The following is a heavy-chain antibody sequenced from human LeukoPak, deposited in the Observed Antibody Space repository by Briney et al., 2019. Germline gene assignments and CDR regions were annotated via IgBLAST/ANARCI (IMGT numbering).Heavy chain of an antibody. V-gene: IGHV3-43D*03. CDR3: AEDYGYSNDWYLIDY. J-gene: IGHJ4*02. D-gene: IGHD6-19*01. CDR2: ITCNGFST. Sequence: GGSLRLSCEASGFTFDDYAMHWVRQTPEKGLEWLGLITCNGFSTYYADSVRGRFTISRDNSKNSLYLQMNSLSTDDTALYYCAEDYGYSNDWYLIDYWGQGTLVTVSS. CDR1: GFTFDDYA.